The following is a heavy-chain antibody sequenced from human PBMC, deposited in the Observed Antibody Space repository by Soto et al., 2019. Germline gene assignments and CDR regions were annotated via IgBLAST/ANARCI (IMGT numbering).Heavy chain of an antibody. Sequence: PGGSLRLSCAASGFNFSSYSMNWVRQAPGKGLEWVSSISSSSSYIYYADSVKGRFTISRDNAKNSLYLQMNSLRAEDTAVYYCARDTLYDILTGYYPLFYYYGMDVWGQGTTVPVSS. CDR2: ISSSSSYI. D-gene: IGHD3-9*01. CDR1: GFNFSSYS. V-gene: IGHV3-21*01. J-gene: IGHJ6*02. CDR3: ARDTLYDILTGYYPLFYYYGMDV.